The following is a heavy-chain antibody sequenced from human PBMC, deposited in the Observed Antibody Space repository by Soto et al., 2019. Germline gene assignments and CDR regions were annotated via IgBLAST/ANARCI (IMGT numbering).Heavy chain of an antibody. CDR2: IYYSGST. D-gene: IGHD3-3*01. V-gene: IGHV4-59*08. CDR3: ATRAADDDFWSGYYSYYYYMDV. J-gene: IGHJ6*03. Sequence: QVQLQESGPGLVKPSETLSLTCTVSGGSISSYYWSWIRQPPGKGLEWIGYIYYSGSTNYNPSLKSRVTISVDTSKNQFSLKLSSVTAADTAVYYCATRAADDDFWSGYYSYYYYMDVWGKGTTVTVSS. CDR1: GGSISSYY.